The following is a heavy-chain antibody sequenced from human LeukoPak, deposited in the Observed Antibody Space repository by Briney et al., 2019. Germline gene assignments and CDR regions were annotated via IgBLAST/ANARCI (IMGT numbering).Heavy chain of an antibody. V-gene: IGHV3-7*04. CDR3: ARGAPSGILSSPFDY. J-gene: IGHJ4*02. CDR1: GFNFRDRW. D-gene: IGHD3-9*01. Sequence: GGSLTLSCAASGFNFRDRWLDWVRQAPGAGLEWLGNIVTDGSAQHYADSVKGRFTISRDNAKNSLYLQMNSLRAEDTAAYYCARGAPSGILSSPFDYWGQGTLVTVSS. CDR2: IVTDGSAQ.